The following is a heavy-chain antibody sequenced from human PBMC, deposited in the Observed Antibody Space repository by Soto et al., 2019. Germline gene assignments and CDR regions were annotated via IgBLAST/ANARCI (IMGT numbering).Heavy chain of an antibody. CDR3: AKGGAQLLHYNWFDP. D-gene: IGHD2-2*01. CDR1: GFTFSSYG. V-gene: IGHV3-30*18. Sequence: GGSLRLSCAASGFTFSSYGMHWVRQAPGKGLEWVAVISYDGSNKYYADSVKGRFTISRDNSKNTLYLQMNSLRAEDTAVYYCAKGGAQLLHYNWFDPWGQGTLVTAPQ. CDR2: ISYDGSNK. J-gene: IGHJ5*02.